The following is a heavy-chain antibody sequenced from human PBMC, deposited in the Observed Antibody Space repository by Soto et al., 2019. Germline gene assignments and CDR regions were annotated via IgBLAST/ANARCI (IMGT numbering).Heavy chain of an antibody. J-gene: IGHJ4*02. V-gene: IGHV4-31*02. Sequence: QVQLQESGPGLVKPSQTLSLTCTVSDGSISSGGYYWSWIRQHPGKGLEWMGYIYYSGSTYYNPSLKSRLTISVDTSKNQFSLKLSSVTAADTAVYYCAREYRGYSGPTLEYYYDYWGQGTLVTVSS. CDR2: IYYSGST. CDR3: AREYRGYSGPTLEYYYDY. D-gene: IGHD5-12*01. CDR1: DGSISSGGYY.